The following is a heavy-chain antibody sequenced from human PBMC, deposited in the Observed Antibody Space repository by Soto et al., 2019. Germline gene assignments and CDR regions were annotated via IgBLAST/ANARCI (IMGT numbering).Heavy chain of an antibody. CDR1: GGSLSGNY. Sequence: LTCAVYGGSLSGNYWSWIRQPPGKGLEWIGEINHSGGTNYNPSLKSRVAISIDTSKNRFSLSLNSVTAAETAVYYCARGGFFGVVTLPFDYWGQGTLVTVSS. CDR2: INHSGGT. V-gene: IGHV4-34*01. D-gene: IGHD3-3*01. CDR3: ARGGFFGVVTLPFDY. J-gene: IGHJ4*02.